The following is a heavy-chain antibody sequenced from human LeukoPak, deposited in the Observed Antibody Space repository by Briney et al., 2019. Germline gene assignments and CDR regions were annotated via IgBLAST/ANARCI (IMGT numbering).Heavy chain of an antibody. CDR3: ARYISSGLDY. V-gene: IGHV4-59*08. CDR2: IYYTGST. CDR1: GGSISGYY. Sequence: SETLSLTCTVSGGSISGYYWSWIRQPPGKGLEWIGHIYYTGSTSYNPSLKSRVTISVDTSKNQFSLKLSYVNAADTAVYYCARYISSGLDYWGQGTLVTDSS. J-gene: IGHJ4*02. D-gene: IGHD6-6*01.